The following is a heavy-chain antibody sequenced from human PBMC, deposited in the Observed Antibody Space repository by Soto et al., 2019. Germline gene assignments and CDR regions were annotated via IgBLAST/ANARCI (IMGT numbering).Heavy chain of an antibody. Sequence: SVKVSCKASGGTFSSYTISWVRQAPGQGLEWMGRIIPILGIANYAQKFQGRVTITADKSTSTAYMELSSLRSEDTAVYYCAREVGSSWYLDYWGQGTLVTVSS. D-gene: IGHD6-13*01. V-gene: IGHV1-69*04. CDR3: AREVGSSWYLDY. J-gene: IGHJ4*02. CDR2: IIPILGIA. CDR1: GGTFSSYT.